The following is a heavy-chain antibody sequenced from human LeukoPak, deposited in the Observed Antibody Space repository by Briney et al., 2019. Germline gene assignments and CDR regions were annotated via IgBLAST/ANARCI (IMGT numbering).Heavy chain of an antibody. CDR3: AKSGGYGLIDY. D-gene: IGHD1-26*01. Sequence: SETLSLTCTVSGGSISSSNYYCGWIRQPPGKGLEWIGSIYYSGSTYYNPSLKSRVTISVDTSKNQFSLKLSSVTAADSAMYYCAKSGGYGLIDYWGQGTLVTVSS. CDR2: IYYSGST. V-gene: IGHV4-39*01. CDR1: GGSISSSNYY. J-gene: IGHJ4*01.